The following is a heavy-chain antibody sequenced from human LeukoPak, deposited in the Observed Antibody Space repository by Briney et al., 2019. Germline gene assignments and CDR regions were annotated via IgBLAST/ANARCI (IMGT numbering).Heavy chain of an antibody. CDR2: IYYSGST. CDR1: GGSISSGGYY. CDR3: SESSVSNGWAFDA. Sequence: KPSETLSLTCTVSGGSISSGGYYWSWIRQHPGKCLEWIGYIYYSGSTYYNPSLKSRVTISIDTSRNQFSLKLSSVTAPDTAVYYCSESSVSNGWAFDAWGQGTLVTVSS. V-gene: IGHV4-31*08. J-gene: IGHJ3*01. D-gene: IGHD3-22*01.